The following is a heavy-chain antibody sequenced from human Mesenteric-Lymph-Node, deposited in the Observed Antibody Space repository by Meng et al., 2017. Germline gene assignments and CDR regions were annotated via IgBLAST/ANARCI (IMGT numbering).Heavy chain of an antibody. CDR2: INHSGST. CDR1: GGSFSGYY. Sequence: QVQLQQWGAGLLKPSETLSLTCAVYGGSFSGYYWSWIRQPPGKGLEWIGEINHSGSTNYNPSLKSRVTISVDTSKNQFSLKLSSVTAADTAVYYCASSDYYRSDYWGQGTLVTVFS. CDR3: ASSDYYRSDY. J-gene: IGHJ4*02. V-gene: IGHV4-34*01. D-gene: IGHD3-22*01.